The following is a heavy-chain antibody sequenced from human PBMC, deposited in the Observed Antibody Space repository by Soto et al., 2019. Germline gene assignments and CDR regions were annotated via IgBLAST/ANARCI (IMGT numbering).Heavy chain of an antibody. CDR2: IRSKANSYAT. CDR1: GFTFSGSA. J-gene: IGHJ4*02. V-gene: IGHV3-73*01. D-gene: IGHD6-13*01. CDR3: TRPPSAAVPGDY. Sequence: PGGSLRLSCAASGFTFSGSAMHWVRQASGKGLEWVGRIRSKANSYATAYAASVKGRFTISRDDSKNTAYLQMNSLKTEDTAVYYCTRPPSAAVPGDYWGQGTLVTVSS.